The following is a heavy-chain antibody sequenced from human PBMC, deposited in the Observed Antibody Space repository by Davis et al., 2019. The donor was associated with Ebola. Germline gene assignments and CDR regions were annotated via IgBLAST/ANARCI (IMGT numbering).Heavy chain of an antibody. V-gene: IGHV4-34*01. J-gene: IGHJ3*02. Sequence: ESLKISCAASGFTFNQYAMTWVRQAPGKGLEWIGEISHGGSTNYNPSLKSRVTISEDTSKSQFSLKLNSVTAADTAVYYCARAFLGVSDIWAEGTMVTVSS. D-gene: IGHD2-8*01. CDR2: ISHGGST. CDR1: GFTFNQYA. CDR3: ARAFLGVSDI.